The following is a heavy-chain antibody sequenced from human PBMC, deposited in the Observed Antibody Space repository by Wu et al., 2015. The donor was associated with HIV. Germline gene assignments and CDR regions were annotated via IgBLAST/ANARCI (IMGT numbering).Heavy chain of an antibody. CDR3: ARDRPIDWATP. CDR1: GGTFTNYG. Sequence: QVQLVQSGAEMKKPGSSMKVSCKASGGTFTNYGISWLRQAPGRGPEWMGGIIPMFKTPNYAREFRGRVTITADESTSTVYLELRGLRSGDTAVYFCARDRPIDWATPWGLGTLITVSS. D-gene: IGHD3-9*01. CDR2: IIPMFKTP. V-gene: IGHV1-69*12. J-gene: IGHJ4*02.